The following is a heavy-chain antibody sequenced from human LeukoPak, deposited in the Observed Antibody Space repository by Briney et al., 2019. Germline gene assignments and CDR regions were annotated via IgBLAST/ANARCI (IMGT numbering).Heavy chain of an antibody. J-gene: IGHJ4*02. CDR2: ISGSGGST. D-gene: IGHD3-22*01. Sequence: GGSLRLSCAASGFTFSSYAMSWVRQAPGKGLEWVSAISGSGGSTYYADSVKGRFTISRDNSKNTLHLQMKSLRAEDKAVYYCAKSITMRVVVISFDYWGQGTLVTVSS. CDR1: GFTFSSYA. V-gene: IGHV3-23*01. CDR3: AKSITMRVVVISFDY.